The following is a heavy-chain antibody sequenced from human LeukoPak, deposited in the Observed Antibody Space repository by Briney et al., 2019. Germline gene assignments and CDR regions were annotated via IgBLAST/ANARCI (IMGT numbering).Heavy chain of an antibody. Sequence: PGGSLRLSCAASGFTFSSNYMSWVRQAPGKGLEWVSVIYSGGSTYYADSVKGRFTISRDNSKNTLYLQMNSLRAEDTAVYYCARDLPPPGIAAAGTSQDYWGQGTLVTVSS. CDR3: ARDLPPPGIAAAGTSQDY. D-gene: IGHD6-13*01. V-gene: IGHV3-66*01. J-gene: IGHJ4*02. CDR1: GFTFSSNY. CDR2: IYSGGST.